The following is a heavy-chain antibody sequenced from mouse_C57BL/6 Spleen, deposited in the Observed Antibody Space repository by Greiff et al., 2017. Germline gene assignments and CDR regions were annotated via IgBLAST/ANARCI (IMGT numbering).Heavy chain of an antibody. Sequence: EVKLMESGPGLVKPSQSLSLTCSVTGYSITSGYYWNWIRQFPGNKLEWMGYISYDGSNNYNPSLKNRISITRDTSKNQFFLKLNSVTTEDTATYYCAREEDYDKYFDVWGTGTTVTVSS. J-gene: IGHJ1*03. CDR3: AREEDYDKYFDV. CDR1: GYSITSGYY. D-gene: IGHD2-4*01. V-gene: IGHV3-6*01. CDR2: ISYDGSN.